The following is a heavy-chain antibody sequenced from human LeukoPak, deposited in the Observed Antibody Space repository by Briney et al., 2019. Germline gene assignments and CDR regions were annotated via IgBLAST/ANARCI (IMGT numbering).Heavy chain of an antibody. CDR1: GFTFSGSA. D-gene: IGHD3-22*01. CDR3: TSDYYDSRWFDP. CDR2: IRSKANNYAT. Sequence: GGSLRLSCAVSGFTFSGSAMHWVRQASGQGLEWLGHIRSKANNYATAYAASVKGRFTISRDDSENTAYLQMNSLKTEDTAVYYCTSDYYDSRWFDPWGQGTLATVSS. J-gene: IGHJ5*02. V-gene: IGHV3-73*01.